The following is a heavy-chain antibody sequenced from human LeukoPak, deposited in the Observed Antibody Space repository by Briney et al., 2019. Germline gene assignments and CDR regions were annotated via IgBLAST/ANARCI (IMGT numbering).Heavy chain of an antibody. CDR3: ARDRSRDGYKCYFNY. CDR1: GGTFSSYA. J-gene: IGHJ4*02. V-gene: IGHV1-69*04. Sequence: SVKVSCKASGGTFSSYAISWVRQAPGQGLEWMGRIIPIFGIANYAQKFQGRVTITADKSTSTAYMELSSLRSEDTAVYYCARDRSRDGYKCYFNYWGQGTLVTVSS. D-gene: IGHD5-24*01. CDR2: IIPIFGIA.